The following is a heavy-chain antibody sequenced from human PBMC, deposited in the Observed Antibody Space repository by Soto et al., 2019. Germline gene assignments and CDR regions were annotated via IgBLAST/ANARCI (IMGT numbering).Heavy chain of an antibody. Sequence: SWTMSLTSTVSGGSISSGVYSWRWVRKSPGKGMEWIGHINNSGITYYNPSLKSRVTISVDTSKNQFSLKLSSVTAADTAVYYCARGRSKFGGVITYLFDYWGQGTLVTVSS. D-gene: IGHD3-16*02. CDR2: INNSGIT. CDR1: GGSISSGVYS. CDR3: ARGRSKFGGVITYLFDY. J-gene: IGHJ4*02. V-gene: IGHV4-30-2*06.